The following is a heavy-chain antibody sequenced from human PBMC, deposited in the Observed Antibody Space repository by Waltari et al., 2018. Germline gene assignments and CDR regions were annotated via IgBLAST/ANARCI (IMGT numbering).Heavy chain of an antibody. J-gene: IGHJ2*01. D-gene: IGHD2-15*01. CDR1: GGTFSSYT. Sequence: QVQLVQSGAEVKKPGSSVKVSCKASGGTFSSYTISWVRQAPGQGLEWMGRISPIIGLANYAQKFQVRATITADKSTCTAYMELNSLRSEDTAVYYGAWEEGDCSGSWYFDRWGRGTLVTGS. V-gene: IGHV1-69*02. CDR2: ISPIIGLA. CDR3: AWEEGDCSGSWYFDR.